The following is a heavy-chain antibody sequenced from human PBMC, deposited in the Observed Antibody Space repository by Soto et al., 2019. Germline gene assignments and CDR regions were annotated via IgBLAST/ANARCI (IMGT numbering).Heavy chain of an antibody. Sequence: VQLVESGGGVVQPGRSLRLSCAASGFTFSSYGMHWVRQAPGKGLEWVADIWYDGSNKNYADSVKGRFTISRDNSKNTLYLQMNSLRAEDTAVYYCARDQEHYFDYWGQGTLVTVSS. CDR1: GFTFSSYG. CDR3: ARDQEHYFDY. CDR2: IWYDGSNK. V-gene: IGHV3-33*01. J-gene: IGHJ4*02.